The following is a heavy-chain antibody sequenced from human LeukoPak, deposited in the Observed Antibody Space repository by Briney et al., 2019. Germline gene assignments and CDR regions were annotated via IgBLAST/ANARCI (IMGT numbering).Heavy chain of an antibody. Sequence: GGSLRLSCAASGFTFSSYWMHWVRQAPGKGLVWVSRIKGDGSSTSYADSVKGRLTISRDNAKNTLYLQMNSLRGEDTAVYYCARSRDQQVYDYWGQGTLVTVSS. CDR1: GFTFSSYW. CDR3: ARSRDQQVYDY. CDR2: IKGDGSST. D-gene: IGHD6-13*01. V-gene: IGHV3-74*01. J-gene: IGHJ4*02.